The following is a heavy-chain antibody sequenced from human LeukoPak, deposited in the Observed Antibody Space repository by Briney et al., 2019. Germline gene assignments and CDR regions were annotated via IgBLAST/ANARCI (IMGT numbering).Heavy chain of an antibody. CDR1: GGSISSYNSY. Sequence: SETLSLTCTVSGGSISSYNSYWGWIRQPPGKGLEWIGSLYYSGSPNYNPSLKSRVTISVDTSKNQFSLKLSSVTAADTAVYYCARFRDTMVRGVIIPLGFDYWGQGTLVTVSS. D-gene: IGHD3-10*01. V-gene: IGHV4-39*07. CDR3: ARFRDTMVRGVIIPLGFDY. CDR2: LYYSGSP. J-gene: IGHJ4*02.